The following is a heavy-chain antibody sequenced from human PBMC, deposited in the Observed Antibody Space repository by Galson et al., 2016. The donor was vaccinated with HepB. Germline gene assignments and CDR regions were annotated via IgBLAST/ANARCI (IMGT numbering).Heavy chain of an antibody. D-gene: IGHD4-17*01. Sequence: SLRLSCAASGFTFSSYWMHWVRQAPGKGLVWVSRINSDGSTTHYADSVKGRFTISRDNAKNTLYLQMNSLRAEDTAVYYCAKGLYGDYSYFDDWGQGTLVTVSS. CDR3: AKGLYGDYSYFDD. J-gene: IGHJ4*02. CDR1: GFTFSSYW. CDR2: INSDGSTT. V-gene: IGHV3-74*01.